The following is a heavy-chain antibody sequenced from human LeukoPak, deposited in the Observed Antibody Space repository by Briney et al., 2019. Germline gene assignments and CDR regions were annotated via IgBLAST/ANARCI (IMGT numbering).Heavy chain of an antibody. V-gene: IGHV1-18*01. D-gene: IGHD1-26*01. CDR1: GYTFTNYG. Sequence: ASVKVSCKASGYTFTNYGISWVRQAPGQGFEWMGWISTYNGNTKYAQKVQDRVTMTTDTSTSTAYMELKSLRSDDTAVCSCARVSGATGGAFDIWGQGTMVTVSS. J-gene: IGHJ3*02. CDR2: ISTYNGNT. CDR3: ARVSGATGGAFDI.